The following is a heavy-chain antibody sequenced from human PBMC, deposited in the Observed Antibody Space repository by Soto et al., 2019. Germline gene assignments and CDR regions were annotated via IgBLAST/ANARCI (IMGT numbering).Heavy chain of an antibody. D-gene: IGHD2-8*02. CDR2: INHSGST. CDR1: GGFFSGYY. V-gene: IGHV4-34*01. J-gene: IGHJ4*02. CDR3: ARDKNTDLFAF. Sequence: SETLSLTCAVSGGFFSGYYWTWIRQPPGTGLEWIGEINHSGSTNYNPSLKSRVTISVDTSKNQFSLKLTSVTAADTAVYYCARDKNTDLFAFWGQRTLVIGSS.